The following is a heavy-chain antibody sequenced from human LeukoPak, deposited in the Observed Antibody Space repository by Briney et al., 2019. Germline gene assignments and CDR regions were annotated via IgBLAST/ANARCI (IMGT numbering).Heavy chain of an antibody. D-gene: IGHD3-3*01. J-gene: IGHJ4*02. V-gene: IGHV3-30*18. CDR1: GFTFSSYG. CDR3: AKEDDFWVPLFDY. Sequence: GRSLRLSCAASGFTFSSYGMHWVRQAPGKGLEWVAVISYDGSNKYYADSVKGRFTISRDNSKNTLYLQMNSLRAEDTAVYYCAKEDDFWVPLFDYWGQGTLVTVSS. CDR2: ISYDGSNK.